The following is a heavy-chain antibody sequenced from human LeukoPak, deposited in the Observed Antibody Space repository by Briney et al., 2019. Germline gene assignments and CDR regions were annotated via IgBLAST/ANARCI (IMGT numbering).Heavy chain of an antibody. CDR1: GFTFSNYG. CDR2: ISGSGGST. V-gene: IGHV3-23*01. CDR3: AKSSGYNSRGWFDP. J-gene: IGHJ5*02. Sequence: GGSLRLSCAVSGFTFSNYGMSWVRQAPGKGLEWVSAISGSGGSTYYADSVKGRFTISRDNSKNTMYLQMNSLRAEDTAIHHCAKSSGYNSRGWFDPWGQGTLVTVSS. D-gene: IGHD6-13*01.